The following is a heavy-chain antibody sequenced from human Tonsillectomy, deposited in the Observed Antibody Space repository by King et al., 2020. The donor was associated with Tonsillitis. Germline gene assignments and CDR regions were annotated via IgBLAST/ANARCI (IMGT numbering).Heavy chain of an antibody. CDR2: ISAYNGNT. V-gene: IGHV1-18*01. CDR1: GYTFTSYG. J-gene: IGHJ4*02. D-gene: IGHD4-17*01. Sequence: QLVQSGAEVKKPGASVKVSCKASGYTFTSYGISWVRQAPGQGLEWMGWISAYNGNTKYAQRFQGRVTMTTDTPTGPAYMELRSLRSDDTAVYYCARERIDYAFDHWGQGTLVTVSS. CDR3: ARERIDYAFDH.